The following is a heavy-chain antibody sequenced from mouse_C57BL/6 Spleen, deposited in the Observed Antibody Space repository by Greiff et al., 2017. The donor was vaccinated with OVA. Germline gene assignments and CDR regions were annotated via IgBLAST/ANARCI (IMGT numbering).Heavy chain of an antibody. CDR3: AGFLYDCGSSDFDD. Sequence: QVQLQQSGTELVKPGASVKLSCKASGYTFTSYWMHWVKQRPGHGLEWIGNINPGTGGTNYNEKFKGKATLTVDKSSSTAYMQLSSLTSEDSAVYYYAGFLYDCGSSDFDDWGKGTTVTVSS. D-gene: IGHD1-1*01. J-gene: IGHJ2*01. CDR2: INPGTGGT. V-gene: IGHV1-53*01. CDR1: GYTFTSYW.